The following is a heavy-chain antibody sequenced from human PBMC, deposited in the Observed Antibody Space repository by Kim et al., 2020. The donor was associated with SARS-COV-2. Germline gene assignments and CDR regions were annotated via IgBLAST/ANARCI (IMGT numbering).Heavy chain of an antibody. Sequence: PGKGLWWIGKINYNGATYSNPSLKSRVTLSLATSKIQFSLRLFSVTAADTAVYYCARTYEGYANFYFDSWGQGTLVTVSS. CDR3: ARTYEGYANFYFDS. D-gene: IGHD5-12*01. CDR2: INYNGAT. J-gene: IGHJ4*02. V-gene: IGHV4-39*01.